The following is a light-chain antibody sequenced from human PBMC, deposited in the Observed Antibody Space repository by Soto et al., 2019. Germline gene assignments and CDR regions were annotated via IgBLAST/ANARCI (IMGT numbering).Light chain of an antibody. CDR2: DAS. V-gene: IGKV3-11*01. CDR1: QSVSSY. J-gene: IGKJ4*01. CDR3: QQYNDWPSLT. Sequence: EIVLTQSPATLSLSPGERATLSCRASQSVSSYLAWYQQKPGQAPRLLIYDASNTATGIPARFSGSGSGTDFTLTISSLEPEDFAVYYCQQYNDWPSLTFGGGTKVETK.